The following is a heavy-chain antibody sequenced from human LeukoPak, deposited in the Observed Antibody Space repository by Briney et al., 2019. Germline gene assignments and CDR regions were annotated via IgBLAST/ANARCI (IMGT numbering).Heavy chain of an antibody. CDR2: IYSGGST. CDR1: GFTVSSNF. Sequence: PGGSLRLSCAASGFTVSSNFMSWVRQAPGKGLEWVSVIYSGGSTYYSDFVKGRFTISRHNSKNTLYLQMNSLRAEDTAVYYCARLYGTFLEWSPYFDYWGEGALVTVSS. V-gene: IGHV3-53*04. J-gene: IGHJ4*02. D-gene: IGHD3-3*02. CDR3: ARLYGTFLEWSPYFDY.